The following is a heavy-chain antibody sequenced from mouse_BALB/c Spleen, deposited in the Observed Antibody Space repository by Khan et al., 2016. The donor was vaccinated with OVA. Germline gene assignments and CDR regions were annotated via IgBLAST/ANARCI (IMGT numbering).Heavy chain of an antibody. V-gene: IGHV3-8*02. CDR1: GASITSGY. D-gene: IGHD2-14*01. Sequence: VQLKESGPSLVKPSQTLSLTCSVTGASITSGYWCWIRKFPGNKLEYMGYILYSGSTYYNPSLKSRISITRHTSQNKYYLQLNSVTTGDTVTYYCARSTYGYAFAYWGQGTLVTVSA. CDR2: ILYSGST. CDR3: ARSTYGYAFAY. J-gene: IGHJ3*01.